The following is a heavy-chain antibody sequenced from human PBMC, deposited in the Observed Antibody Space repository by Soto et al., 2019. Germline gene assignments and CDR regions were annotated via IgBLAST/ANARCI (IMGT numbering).Heavy chain of an antibody. CDR2: ISGSGGLT. J-gene: IGHJ4*02. CDR1: GFTFSSYA. CDR3: AKPNLFCSSTSCYDY. Sequence: LRLSCAASGFTFSSYAMSWVRQAPGKGLEWVSVISGSGGLTNYADSVKGRFSISRDNSKNTLYLQMNSLRAEDTAVYYCAKPNLFCSSTSCYDYWGQGTLVTVS. D-gene: IGHD2-2*01. V-gene: IGHV3-23*01.